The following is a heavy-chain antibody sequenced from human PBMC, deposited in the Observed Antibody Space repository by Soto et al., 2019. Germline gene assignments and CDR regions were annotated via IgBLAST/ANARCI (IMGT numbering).Heavy chain of an antibody. CDR1: GYTFTSYD. CDR3: ARVSLLRFLEWRLRGYNWFDP. D-gene: IGHD3-3*01. Sequence: QVQLVQSGAEVKKPGASVKVSCKASGYTFTSYDINWVRQATGQGLEWMGWMNPNSGNTGYAQKFQGRVTMTRNTSISTAYMELGSLRSEDTAVYYCARVSLLRFLEWRLRGYNWFDPWGQGTLVTVSS. J-gene: IGHJ5*02. CDR2: MNPNSGNT. V-gene: IGHV1-8*01.